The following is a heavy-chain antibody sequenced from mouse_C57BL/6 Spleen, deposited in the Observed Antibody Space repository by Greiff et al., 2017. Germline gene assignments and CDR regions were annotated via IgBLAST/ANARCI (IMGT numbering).Heavy chain of an antibody. CDR2: IDPSDSYT. J-gene: IGHJ3*01. Sequence: VQLQQPGAELVRPGTSVKLSCKASGYTFTSYWMPWVKQRPGQGLEWIGVIDPSDSYTNYHQKLKGKATLTVDTTASTAYMQLSSLTSEDSAVYYCATCDYDRAWFAYWGQGTLVTVSA. D-gene: IGHD2-4*01. CDR1: GYTFTSYW. V-gene: IGHV1-59*01. CDR3: ATCDYDRAWFAY.